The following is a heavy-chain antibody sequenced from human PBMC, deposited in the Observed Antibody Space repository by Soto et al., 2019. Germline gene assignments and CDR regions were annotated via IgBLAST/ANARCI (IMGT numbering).Heavy chain of an antibody. J-gene: IGHJ4*02. CDR3: ARGGGPYVWFNEF. CDR2: IIPVFNSA. V-gene: IGHV1-69*01. D-gene: IGHD3-16*01. Sequence: QGQLVQSGPEVKKPGSSVKVSCKDSGGLFSSFAISWVRQAPGQGLEWLGGIIPVFNSATYAERFQDRVTITADESTNIAYLERSSLGSDYTAVYYCARGGGPYVWFNEFWGQGTLVTVSS. CDR1: GGLFSSFA.